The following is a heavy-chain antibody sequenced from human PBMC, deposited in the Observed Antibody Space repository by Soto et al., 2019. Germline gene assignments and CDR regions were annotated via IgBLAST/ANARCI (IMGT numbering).Heavy chain of an antibody. J-gene: IGHJ4*02. CDR3: AIECRAGRIPTD. CDR2: INPNGGGT. V-gene: IGHV1-2*02. D-gene: IGHD6-25*01. Sequence: QVQVVQSGAEVKKPGASVKVSCKASGYTFTSYDLHWVRQAPGQGLEWLGWINPNGGGTNYAQDFQGRITMTSDASINTAYLEVTTLKSEDTAVYYWAIECRAGRIPTDWGQVNMFTASS. CDR1: GYTFTSYD.